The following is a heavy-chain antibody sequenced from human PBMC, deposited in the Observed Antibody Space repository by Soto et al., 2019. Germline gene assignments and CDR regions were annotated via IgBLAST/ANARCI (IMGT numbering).Heavy chain of an antibody. V-gene: IGHV3-23*01. D-gene: IGHD6-19*01. J-gene: IGHJ4*02. Sequence: PGGSLRLSCAASGFTFSSYAMSWVRQAPGKGLEWVSAISGSGGSTYYADSAKGRFTISRDNSKNTLYLQMNSLRAEDTAVYYCAKGFGSGWYYPPLPFGYWGQGTLVTVSS. CDR1: GFTFSSYA. CDR2: ISGSGGST. CDR3: AKGFGSGWYYPPLPFGY.